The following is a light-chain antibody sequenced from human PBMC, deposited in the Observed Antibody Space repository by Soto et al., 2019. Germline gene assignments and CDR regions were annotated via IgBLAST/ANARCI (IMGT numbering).Light chain of an antibody. CDR2: KSS. CDR1: QRISNW. J-gene: IGKJ1*01. CDR3: QHYNIYSWT. V-gene: IGKV1-5*03. Sequence: DIQMTQSPSTLSASVGDRVTITCRASQRISNWLAWYQQKPGKAPKVLIYKSSTLESGVPSRFSGSGSGTKFTLTISSLQPEDVASYYCQHYNIYSWTFGQGTKVEIK.